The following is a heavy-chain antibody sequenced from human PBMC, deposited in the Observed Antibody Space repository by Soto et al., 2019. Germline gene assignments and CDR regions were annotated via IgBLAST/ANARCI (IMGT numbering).Heavy chain of an antibody. CDR2: IIPIFGTA. J-gene: IGHJ2*01. CDR1: GGTFSSYA. CDR3: ARDLSDGYNPYWYFDL. V-gene: IGHV1-69*01. Sequence: QVQLVQSGAEVKKPGSSVKVSCKASGGTFSSYAISWVRQAPGQGLEWMGGIIPIFGTANYAQKFQGRVTITADESTSTAYMALSSLRSEDTAVYYCARDLSDGYNPYWYFDLWGRGTLVTVSS. D-gene: IGHD2-21*01.